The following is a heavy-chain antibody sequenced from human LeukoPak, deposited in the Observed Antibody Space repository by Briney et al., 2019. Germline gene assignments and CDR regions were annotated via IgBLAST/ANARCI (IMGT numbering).Heavy chain of an antibody. CDR2: IYSGGRT. CDR1: GFSVSSNY. CDR3: ARGDRAASGFDY. J-gene: IGHJ4*02. D-gene: IGHD2-15*01. V-gene: IGHV3-66*01. Sequence: GGSLRLSCAASGFSVSSNYMNWVRQAPGKGLEWVSVIYSGGRTYYADSVKGRFIISRDNSKNTLYLQMNSLRAEDTAVYYCARGDRAASGFDYWGQGTLVTVSS.